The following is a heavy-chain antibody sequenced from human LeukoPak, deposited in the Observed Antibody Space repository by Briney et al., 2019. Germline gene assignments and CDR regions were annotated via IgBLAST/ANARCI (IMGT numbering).Heavy chain of an antibody. Sequence: ASVKVSCKASGYTFTSYYMHWVRQAPGQGLEWMGIINPSGGSTSYAQKFQGRVTMTRDMSTSTVYMELSSLRSEDTAVYYCATTNRRVAAAGQYYFDYWGQRTLVTVSS. D-gene: IGHD6-13*01. CDR2: INPSGGST. CDR1: GYTFTSYY. J-gene: IGHJ4*02. V-gene: IGHV1-46*01. CDR3: ATTNRRVAAAGQYYFDY.